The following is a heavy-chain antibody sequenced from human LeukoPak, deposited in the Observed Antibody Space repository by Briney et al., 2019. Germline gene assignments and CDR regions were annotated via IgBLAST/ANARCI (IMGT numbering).Heavy chain of an antibody. CDR2: INHSGST. J-gene: IGHJ5*02. D-gene: IGHD4-17*01. Sequence: SETLSLTCAVYGGSFSGYYWSWIRQPPGKGLEWIGEINHSGSTNYNPSLKSRVTISVDTSKNQFSLKLSSVTAADTAVYYCARRGANYGDSGWFDPWGQGTLVTGFS. CDR3: ARRGANYGDSGWFDP. V-gene: IGHV4-34*01. CDR1: GGSFSGYY.